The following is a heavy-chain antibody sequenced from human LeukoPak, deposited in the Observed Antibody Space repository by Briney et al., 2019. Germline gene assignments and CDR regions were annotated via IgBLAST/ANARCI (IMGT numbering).Heavy chain of an antibody. CDR1: GFTFDDYT. CDR3: ARDRTAEAGNDYYMGV. Sequence: PGGSLRLSCAASGFTFDDYTMHWVRQPPGKGLEWISLITWDGGTTYYADSVRGRFTISRDNSKNSLFLRMNSLGPEDTALYYCARDRTAEAGNDYYMGVWGNGTTVIVSS. J-gene: IGHJ6*03. V-gene: IGHV3-43*01. CDR2: ITWDGGTT. D-gene: IGHD6-13*01.